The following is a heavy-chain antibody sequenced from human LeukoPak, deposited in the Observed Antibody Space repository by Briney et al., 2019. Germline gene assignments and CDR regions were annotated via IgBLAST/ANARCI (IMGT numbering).Heavy chain of an antibody. Sequence: GGSLRLSCAASGFTFSSYGMHWVRRAPGKGLEWVAFIRYDGSNKYYADSVKGRFTISRDNSKNTLYLQMNSLRAEDTAVYYCAKERAYSSSWLYYFDYWGQGTLVTVSS. CDR3: AKERAYSSSWLYYFDY. D-gene: IGHD6-13*01. V-gene: IGHV3-30*02. CDR1: GFTFSSYG. CDR2: IRYDGSNK. J-gene: IGHJ4*02.